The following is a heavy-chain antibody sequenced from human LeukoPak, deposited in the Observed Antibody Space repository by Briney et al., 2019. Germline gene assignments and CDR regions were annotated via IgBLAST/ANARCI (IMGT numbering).Heavy chain of an antibody. J-gene: IGHJ4*02. V-gene: IGHV4-4*02. CDR3: VKWTVGAAGPRPKDC. CDR2: IYHSGRA. D-gene: IGHD6-13*01. CDR1: GDSISSNNW. Sequence: SGTLSLTCAVSGDSISSNNWWSWVRLPPGKGLEWIGEIYHSGRANYNPSLKSRVTISIDKSKNQFSLNLNSMTAADTALYYCVKWTVGAAGPRPKDCWGQGTLVTVSS.